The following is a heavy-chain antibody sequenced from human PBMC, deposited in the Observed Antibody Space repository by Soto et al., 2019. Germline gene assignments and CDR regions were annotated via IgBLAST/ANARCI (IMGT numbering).Heavy chain of an antibody. J-gene: IGHJ6*02. CDR3: AASIFYYGMDV. CDR1: GYTFTNYW. V-gene: IGHV5-51*01. Sequence: PGESLKISCKGSGYTFTNYWIGWVRQMPGKGLEWMGIIYPGDSDTKYNPSFQGQVTISADKSITTTSLRWTSLKASDTAIYYCAASIFYYGMDVWGQRTTVTVSS. CDR2: IYPGDSDT.